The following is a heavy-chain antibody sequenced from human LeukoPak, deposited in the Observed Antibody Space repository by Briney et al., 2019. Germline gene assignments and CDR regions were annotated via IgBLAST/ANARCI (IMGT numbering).Heavy chain of an antibody. CDR1: GYTFTSYD. CDR3: ARAVTYYDSSGYLGWRDYYYYYMDV. Sequence: ASVKVSFKASGYTFTSYDINWVRQATGQGLEWMGWMNPNSGNTGYAQKFQSRVTMTRNTSISTAYMELSSLRSEDTAVYYCARAVTYYDSSGYLGWRDYYYYYMDVWGKGTTVTVSS. D-gene: IGHD3-22*01. V-gene: IGHV1-8*01. CDR2: MNPNSGNT. J-gene: IGHJ6*03.